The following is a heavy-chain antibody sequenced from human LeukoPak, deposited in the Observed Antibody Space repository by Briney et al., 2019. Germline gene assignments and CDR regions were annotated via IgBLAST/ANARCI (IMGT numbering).Heavy chain of an antibody. CDR1: GFTFSSYW. CDR2: ISYDGNSE. CDR3: ATNRGCSTTRCNRAFDY. V-gene: IGHV3-30-3*01. Sequence: GGSLRLSCAASGFTFSSYWMSWVRQAPGKGLEWVAIISYDGNSEYYADSVKGRFTISRDNSNNTLYLEMSSVRPEDTATYYCATNRGCSTTRCNRAFDYWGQGTLVTVSS. J-gene: IGHJ4*02. D-gene: IGHD2-8*01.